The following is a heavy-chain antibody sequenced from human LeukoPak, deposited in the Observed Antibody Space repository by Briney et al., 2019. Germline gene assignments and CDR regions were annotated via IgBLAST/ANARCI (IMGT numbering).Heavy chain of an antibody. J-gene: IGHJ5*02. CDR3: ARGLVYYDGSGRRNWFDP. D-gene: IGHD3-22*01. Sequence: ASETLSLTCTVSGGSISSYYWSWIRQPPGKGLEWIGYIYYSGSTNYNPSLKSRVTISVDTSKNQFSLKLSSVTAADTAVYYCARGLVYYDGSGRRNWFDPWGQGTLVTVSS. V-gene: IGHV4-59*01. CDR2: IYYSGST. CDR1: GGSISSYY.